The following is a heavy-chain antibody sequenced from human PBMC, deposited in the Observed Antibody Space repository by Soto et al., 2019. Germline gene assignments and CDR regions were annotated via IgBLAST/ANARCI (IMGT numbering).Heavy chain of an antibody. CDR3: ARFLSAAHGQYYYYYYGMDV. CDR2: TYYRSKWYN. D-gene: IGHD3-3*01. J-gene: IGHJ6*02. V-gene: IGHV6-1*01. Sequence: PSQTLSLTCAIPGDGVSSNSAAWNWIRQSPSRGLEWLGRTYYRSKWYNDYAVSVKSRITINPDTSKNQFSLQLNSVTPEDTAVYYCARFLSAAHGQYYYYYYGMDVWGQGTKVTVSS. CDR1: GDGVSSNSAA.